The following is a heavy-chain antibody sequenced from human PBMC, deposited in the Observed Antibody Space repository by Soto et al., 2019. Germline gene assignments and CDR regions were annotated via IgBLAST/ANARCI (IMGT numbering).Heavy chain of an antibody. CDR3: ARGDYDYIWGSYRLYYYYMDV. CDR1: GFTFSSYW. Sequence: VQLVESGGGLVQPGGSLRLSCAASGFTFSSYWMSWVRQAPGKGLEWVANIKQDGSEKYYVDSVKGRFTISRDNAKNSLYLQMNSLRAEDTAVYYCARGDYDYIWGSYRLYYYYMDVWGKGTTVTVSS. V-gene: IGHV3-7*01. CDR2: IKQDGSEK. J-gene: IGHJ6*03. D-gene: IGHD3-16*02.